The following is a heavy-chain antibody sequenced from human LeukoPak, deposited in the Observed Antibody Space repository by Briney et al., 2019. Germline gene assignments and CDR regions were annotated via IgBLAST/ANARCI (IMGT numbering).Heavy chain of an antibody. J-gene: IGHJ4*02. D-gene: IGHD2-2*01. CDR1: GITFSSYS. V-gene: IGHV3-48*01. CDR2: ISSFSGTI. Sequence: PGGSLRLSCVASGITFSSYSMNWVRQAPGKGLEWVSYISSFSGTINYADSVNGRFTISRDNAKNSLYLQMTSLRVEDTAVYYCARDRPPSRTYPIFDYWGQGILVTVSS. CDR3: ARDRPPSRTYPIFDY.